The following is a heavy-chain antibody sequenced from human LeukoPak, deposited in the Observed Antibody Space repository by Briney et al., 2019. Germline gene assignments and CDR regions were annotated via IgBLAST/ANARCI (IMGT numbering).Heavy chain of an antibody. V-gene: IGHV4-34*01. Sequence: SETLSLTCAVYGESFSTYYWSWIRQPPGKGLEWIGEINHSGSTNYNPSLKSRVTISVDTSKNQFSLKLSSVTAADTAVYYCARVATISPFDYWSQGTLVTVSS. CDR2: INHSGST. D-gene: IGHD5-12*01. CDR1: GESFSTYY. J-gene: IGHJ4*02. CDR3: ARVATISPFDY.